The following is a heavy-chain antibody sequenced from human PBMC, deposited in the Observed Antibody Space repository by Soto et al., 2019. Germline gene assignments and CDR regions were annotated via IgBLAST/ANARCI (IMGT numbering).Heavy chain of an antibody. CDR3: AREKNFAFFEGVTTNCFDP. Sequence: PSETLSLTCAVSGGSISSGGYSWSWIRQPPGKGLEWIGYIYHSGSTYYNPSLKSRVTISVDRSKNQFSLKLSSVTAADTAVYYCAREKNFAFFEGVTTNCFDPWGRGPLVPVSA. D-gene: IGHD3-3*01. J-gene: IGHJ5*02. CDR2: IYHSGST. V-gene: IGHV4-30-2*01. CDR1: GGSISSGGYS.